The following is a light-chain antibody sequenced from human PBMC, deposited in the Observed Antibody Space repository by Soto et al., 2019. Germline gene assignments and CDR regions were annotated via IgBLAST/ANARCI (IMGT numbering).Light chain of an antibody. J-gene: IGKJ3*01. CDR2: LVS. Sequence: DIVMTQSPLSLPVTPGEPASISCKSSQSLLHCDGDKYLGWFVQKAGQSPQLLIYLVSHRASGVPDRLSGSGSGTDFTLKISRVEADDVGVYYCMQNVQTPYTFGPGTKVEIK. CDR1: QSLLHCDGDKY. V-gene: IGKV2-28*01. CDR3: MQNVQTPYT.